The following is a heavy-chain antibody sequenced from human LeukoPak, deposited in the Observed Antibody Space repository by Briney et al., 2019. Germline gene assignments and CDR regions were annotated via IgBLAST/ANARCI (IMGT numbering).Heavy chain of an antibody. CDR3: AKDGEKYSSGWYGLIDY. V-gene: IGHV3-23*01. D-gene: IGHD6-19*01. Sequence: QPGGSLRLSCAASGFTFSSYAMSWVRQAPGKGLEWVSAISGSGGSTYYADSVKGRLTISRDNSKNTLYLQMNSLRAEDTAVYYCAKDGEKYSSGWYGLIDYWGQGTLVTVSS. CDR1: GFTFSSYA. CDR2: ISGSGGST. J-gene: IGHJ4*02.